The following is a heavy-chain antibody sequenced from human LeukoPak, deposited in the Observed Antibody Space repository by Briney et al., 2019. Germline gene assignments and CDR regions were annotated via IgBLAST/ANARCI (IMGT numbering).Heavy chain of an antibody. Sequence: PSETLSLTCTVSGGSISSCYWSWIRQPPGKGLEWIGYIYYSGSTSYNPSLKSRVTISVDTSKNQFSLKLSSVTAADTAVYYCARGARAKTTVYYYYYMDVWGKGTTVTVSS. V-gene: IGHV4-59*01. D-gene: IGHD4-17*01. J-gene: IGHJ6*03. CDR2: IYYSGST. CDR1: GGSISSCY. CDR3: ARGARAKTTVYYYYYMDV.